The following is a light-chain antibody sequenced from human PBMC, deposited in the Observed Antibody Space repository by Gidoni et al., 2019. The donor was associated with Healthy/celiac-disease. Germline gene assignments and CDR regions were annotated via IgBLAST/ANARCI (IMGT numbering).Light chain of an antibody. CDR3: QQYGSSPPYT. V-gene: IGKV3-20*01. CDR1: QSVSSSY. J-gene: IGKJ2*01. Sequence: VLTQSPGTRSLSPGERATLSCRASQSVSSSYLAWYQQKPGQAPSLLISGASSRATGIPDRFSGSGSGTDFTLTISRLEPEDFAVYYCQQYGSSPPYTFGQXTKLEIK. CDR2: GAS.